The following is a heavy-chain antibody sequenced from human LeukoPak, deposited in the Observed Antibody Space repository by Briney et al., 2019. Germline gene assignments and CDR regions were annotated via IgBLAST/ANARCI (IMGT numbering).Heavy chain of an antibody. CDR2: INPSGGST. J-gene: IGHJ3*02. CDR3: AREFGQPNDAFDI. Sequence: ASVKVSCKASGYTFTSYYMHWVRQAPGQGLEWMGIINPSGGSTSYAQKFQGRVTMIRDTSTSTVYMELSSLRSEDTAVYYCAREFGQPNDAFDIWGQGTMVTVSS. D-gene: IGHD3-10*01. V-gene: IGHV1-46*01. CDR1: GYTFTSYY.